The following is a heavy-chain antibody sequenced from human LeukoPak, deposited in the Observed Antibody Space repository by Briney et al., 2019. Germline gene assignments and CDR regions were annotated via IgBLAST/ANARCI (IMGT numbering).Heavy chain of an antibody. J-gene: IGHJ4*02. CDR1: GFTFSSYA. CDR3: AKDAVAGAWGSRFDY. V-gene: IGHV3-23*01. CDR2: ISGAGDNT. Sequence: GGSLRLSCAASGFTFSSYAMSWVRQAPGKGLEWVSAISGAGDNTYYADSVKGRFTISRDNSKNTLYLQMNSLRAEDTAVYYCAKDAVAGAWGSRFDYWGQGTLVTVSS. D-gene: IGHD6-19*01.